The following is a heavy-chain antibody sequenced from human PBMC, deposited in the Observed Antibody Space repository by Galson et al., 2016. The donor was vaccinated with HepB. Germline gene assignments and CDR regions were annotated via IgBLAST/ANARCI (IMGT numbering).Heavy chain of an antibody. CDR3: ARDERTGTFYTFDS. CDR1: GHTLTNFY. J-gene: IGHJ4*02. Sequence: SCKASGHTLTNFYMHWVRQAPGQGLEWMGIINPGGSSATYAQSFQGRVALTRDTSTSTVYMELSSLRLEDTAVYYCARDERTGTFYTFDSWGQGTLVTVSS. V-gene: IGHV1-46*01. CDR2: INPGGSSA. D-gene: IGHD1-26*01.